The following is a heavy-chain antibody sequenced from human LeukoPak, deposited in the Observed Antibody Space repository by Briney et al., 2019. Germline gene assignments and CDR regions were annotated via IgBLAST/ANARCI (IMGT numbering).Heavy chain of an antibody. CDR2: MNPNSGNT. CDR3: ARVWDSSSWLAESSFDC. Sequence: GASVKVSCKASGYTFTSYDINWVRQASGQGLEWMGWMNPNSGNTGYAQKFQGRVTITRNTSISTAYMELSSLRSEDTAVYYCARVWDSSSWLAESSFDCWGQGTLVTVSS. J-gene: IGHJ4*02. CDR1: GYTFTSYD. D-gene: IGHD6-13*01. V-gene: IGHV1-8*03.